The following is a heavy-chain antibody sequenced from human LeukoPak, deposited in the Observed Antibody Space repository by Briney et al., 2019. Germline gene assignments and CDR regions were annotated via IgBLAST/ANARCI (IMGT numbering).Heavy chain of an antibody. CDR3: ARDPFGSGSLDY. V-gene: IGHV4-61*02. CDR2: IYTSGST. CDR1: GGSISSGSYY. J-gene: IGHJ4*02. D-gene: IGHD1-26*01. Sequence: SETLSLTCTVSGGSISSGSYYWSWIRQPAGKGLEWIGRIYTSGSTNYNPSLKSRVTISVDTSKNQFSLKLSSVTAADTAVYYCARDPFGSGSLDYWGQGTLVTVSS.